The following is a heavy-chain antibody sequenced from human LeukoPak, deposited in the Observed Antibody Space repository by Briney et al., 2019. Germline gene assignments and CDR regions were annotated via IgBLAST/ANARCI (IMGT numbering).Heavy chain of an antibody. CDR3: ATRRSGSYYRFDY. D-gene: IGHD3-10*01. Sequence: GGSLRLSCAASGFTFSSYGMHWVRQAPGKGLEWVAFIRYDGSNKYYADSVKGRFTISRDNSKNTLYLQMNSLRAEDTAVYYCATRRSGSYYRFDYWGQGTLVTVLS. J-gene: IGHJ4*02. V-gene: IGHV3-30*02. CDR2: IRYDGSNK. CDR1: GFTFSSYG.